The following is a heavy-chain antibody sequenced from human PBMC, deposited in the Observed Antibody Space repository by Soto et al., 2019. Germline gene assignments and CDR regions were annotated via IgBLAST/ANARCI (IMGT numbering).Heavy chain of an antibody. D-gene: IGHD6-13*01. J-gene: IGHJ4*02. CDR3: ARHIAAAGTNFDY. V-gene: IGHV4-59*08. CDR2: IYYSGST. CDR1: GGSISSYY. Sequence: SETLSLTCTVSGGSISSYYWSWIRQPPGKGLEWIGYIYYSGSTNYNPSLKSRVTISVDTSKNQFSLKLSSVTAADTAVYYCARHIAAAGTNFDYWGQGTLVTVSS.